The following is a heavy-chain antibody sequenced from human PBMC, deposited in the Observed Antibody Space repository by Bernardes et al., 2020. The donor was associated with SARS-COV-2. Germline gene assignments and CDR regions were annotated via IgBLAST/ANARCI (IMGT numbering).Heavy chain of an antibody. V-gene: IGHV3-33*01. Sequence: GGSLRLSCAASGFTFSSYGMHWVRQAPGKGLEWVAVIWYDGSNKYYADSVKGRFTISRDNSKNTLYLQMNSLRAEDTAVYYCARAYDYVWGSYRYSSFDYWGQGTLVTVSS. J-gene: IGHJ4*02. D-gene: IGHD3-16*02. CDR1: GFTFSSYG. CDR3: ARAYDYVWGSYRYSSFDY. CDR2: IWYDGSNK.